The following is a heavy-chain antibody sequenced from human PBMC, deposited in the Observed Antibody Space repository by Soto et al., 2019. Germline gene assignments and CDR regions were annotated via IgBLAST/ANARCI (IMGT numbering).Heavy chain of an antibody. CDR3: ARHYSNYVAYYYAMDV. CDR1: GYSFTSYW. D-gene: IGHD4-4*01. V-gene: IGHV5-51*01. J-gene: IGHJ6*02. CDR2: IYPGDSDT. Sequence: PGESLKISRKGSGYSFTSYWIGWVRQMPGKGLEWMGIIYPGDSDTRYSPSFQGQVTISADTSKNQFSLKLNSVTAADTAVYYCARHYSNYVAYYYAMDVWGQGTTVTVSS.